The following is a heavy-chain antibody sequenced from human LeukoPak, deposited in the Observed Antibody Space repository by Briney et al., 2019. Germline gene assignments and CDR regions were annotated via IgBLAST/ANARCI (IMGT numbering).Heavy chain of an antibody. CDR3: AREHYDSDLSGWWFDP. V-gene: IGHV1-18*01. D-gene: IGHD3-22*01. Sequence: GASVKVSCKASGYTFTSYGISWVRQAPGQGLEWMGWISAYNGNTNYAQKFQGRVTMTRDTSISTAYMELSRLRSDDTAVYYCAREHYDSDLSGWWFDPWGQGTLVTVSS. J-gene: IGHJ5*02. CDR2: ISAYNGNT. CDR1: GYTFTSYG.